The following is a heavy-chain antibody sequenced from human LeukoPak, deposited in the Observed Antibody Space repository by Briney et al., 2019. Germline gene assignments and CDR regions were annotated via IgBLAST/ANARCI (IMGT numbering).Heavy chain of an antibody. CDR3: AKGARGGVTTEFDY. Sequence: GGSLRLSCAASGFTFSSYGMHWVRQAPGKGLEWVAVIWYDGSNKYYADSVKGRFTISRDNSKNTLYLQMNSLRAEDTAVYYCAKGARGGVTTEFDYWGQGTLVTVSS. V-gene: IGHV3-33*06. D-gene: IGHD3-22*01. J-gene: IGHJ4*02. CDR1: GFTFSSYG. CDR2: IWYDGSNK.